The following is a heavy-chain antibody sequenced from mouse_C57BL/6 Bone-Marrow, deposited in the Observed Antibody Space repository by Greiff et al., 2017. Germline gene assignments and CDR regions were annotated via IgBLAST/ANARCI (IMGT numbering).Heavy chain of an antibody. Sequence: EVKLQQSGPELVKPGASVKISCKASGYTFTDYYMNWVKQSHGKSLEWIGDINPNNGGTSYNQKFKGKATLTVDKSSSTAYMELRRLTSEDSAVYYCEREGYYAMDYWGQGTSVTVSS. CDR1: GYTFTDYY. CDR2: INPNNGGT. CDR3: EREGYYAMDY. J-gene: IGHJ4*01. V-gene: IGHV1-26*01.